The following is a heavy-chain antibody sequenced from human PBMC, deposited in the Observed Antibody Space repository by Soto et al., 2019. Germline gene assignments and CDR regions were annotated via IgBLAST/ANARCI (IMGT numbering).Heavy chain of an antibody. CDR3: ARGGNTALAYYFYGMDV. Sequence: SETLSLTCTVSGDSIRPYYWTWIRQPPGKGLEWIGYIYYSGSPSYNPSLKSRVTVSVDTSKNQFSLRLSSVTAADTAMYYCARGGNTALAYYFYGMDVWGQGTTVTVSS. CDR2: IYYSGSP. J-gene: IGHJ6*02. CDR1: GDSIRPYY. V-gene: IGHV4-59*01. D-gene: IGHD5-18*01.